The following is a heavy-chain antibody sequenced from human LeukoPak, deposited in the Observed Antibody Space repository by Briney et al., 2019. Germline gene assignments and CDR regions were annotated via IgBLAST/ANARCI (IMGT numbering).Heavy chain of an antibody. J-gene: IGHJ3*02. CDR3: VKGGYDISFDAFEI. Sequence: PGGSLRLSCAASGFTFDDYTMHWVRQAPGKGLEWVSLISWDADRIDYADSVKGRFTVSRDNSKKSLYLQMNSLRTEDTGLYYCVKGGYDISFDAFEIWGQGTMVTVSS. D-gene: IGHD3-9*01. V-gene: IGHV3-43*01. CDR1: GFTFDDYT. CDR2: ISWDADRI.